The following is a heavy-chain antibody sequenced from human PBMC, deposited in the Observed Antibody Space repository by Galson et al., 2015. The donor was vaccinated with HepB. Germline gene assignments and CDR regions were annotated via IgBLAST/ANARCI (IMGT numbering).Heavy chain of an antibody. V-gene: IGHV3-33*01. J-gene: IGHJ6*02. Sequence: SLRLSCAASGFTFSSYGMHWVRRAPGKGLEWVAVIWYDGSNKYYADSVKGRFTISRDNSKNTLYLQMNSLRAEDTAVYYCARDWSGMDVWGQGTTVTVSS. D-gene: IGHD3-3*01. CDR2: IWYDGSNK. CDR1: GFTFSSYG. CDR3: ARDWSGMDV.